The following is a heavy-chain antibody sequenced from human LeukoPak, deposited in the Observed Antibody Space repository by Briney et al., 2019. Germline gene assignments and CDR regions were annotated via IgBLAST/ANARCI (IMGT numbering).Heavy chain of an antibody. CDR1: GFTFSSYG. Sequence: GGSLRLSCAASGFTFSSYGMHWVRQAPGKGLEWVAVISYDGSNKYYADSVKGRFTISRDNSKNTLYLQMNSLRAKDTAVYYCAKDPYVWGSYRYIPYYWGQGTLVTVSS. V-gene: IGHV3-30*18. D-gene: IGHD3-16*02. CDR2: ISYDGSNK. CDR3: AKDPYVWGSYRYIPYY. J-gene: IGHJ4*02.